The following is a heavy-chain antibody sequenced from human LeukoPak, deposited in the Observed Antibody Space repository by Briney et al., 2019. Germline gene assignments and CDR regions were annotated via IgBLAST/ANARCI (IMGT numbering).Heavy chain of an antibody. V-gene: IGHV3-7*03. CDR3: AATLDPFDY. Sequence: GGSLRLSCAASGFTFSSYWMSWVRQAPGKGLEWVANINQDGSERYYVDSVKGRFTISSDNAKNSLYLQMNSLRAEDTAVYYCAATLDPFDYWGQGTLVTVSS. CDR1: GFTFSSYW. D-gene: IGHD3-16*02. J-gene: IGHJ4*02. CDR2: INQDGSER.